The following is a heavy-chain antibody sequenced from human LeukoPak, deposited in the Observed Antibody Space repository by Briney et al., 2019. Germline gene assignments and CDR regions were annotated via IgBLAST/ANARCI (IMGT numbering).Heavy chain of an antibody. CDR3: ARGVGIQLWLWNYMDV. CDR1: GGSISSGSYY. D-gene: IGHD5-18*01. V-gene: IGHV4-61*02. Sequence: KPSETLSLTCTVSGGSISSGSYYWSWIRQPAGKGLEWIGRIYTSGSTNYNPSLKSRVTISVDTSKNQFSLKLSSVTAADTAVYYCARGVGIQLWLWNYMDVWGKGTTVTISS. J-gene: IGHJ6*03. CDR2: IYTSGST.